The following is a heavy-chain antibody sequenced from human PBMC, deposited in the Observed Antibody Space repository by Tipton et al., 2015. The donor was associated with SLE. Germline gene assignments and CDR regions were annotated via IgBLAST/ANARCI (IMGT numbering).Heavy chain of an antibody. J-gene: IGHJ3*02. D-gene: IGHD3-10*01. CDR1: GGSISPYY. V-gene: IGHV4-59*12. Sequence: TLSLTCTVSGGSISPYYWSWIRQPPGKGLEWIGYIYYSGSTNYNPSLKSRVTISVDTSKNQFSLKLGPVTAADTAVYYCARRPGAFDIWGQGTMVTVSS. CDR2: IYYSGST. CDR3: ARRPGAFDI.